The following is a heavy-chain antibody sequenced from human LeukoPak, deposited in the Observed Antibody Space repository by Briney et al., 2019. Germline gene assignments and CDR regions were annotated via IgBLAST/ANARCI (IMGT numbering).Heavy chain of an antibody. CDR2: ISSSGSTT. CDR1: GFFFSSYE. Sequence: GGSLRLSCAASGFFFSSYEMNWIRQAPGKGLEGVSYISSSGSTTYYADSVKGRFTISRDNAKNSLHLQMKSLRADDTAVYYCVRELRVAVPNWFDPWGQGTLVTVSS. CDR3: VRELRVAVPNWFDP. D-gene: IGHD3-10*01. J-gene: IGHJ5*02. V-gene: IGHV3-48*03.